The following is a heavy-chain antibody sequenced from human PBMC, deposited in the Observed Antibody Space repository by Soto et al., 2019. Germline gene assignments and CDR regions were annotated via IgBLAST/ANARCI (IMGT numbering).Heavy chain of an antibody. V-gene: IGHV3-43*01. Sequence: DVQLVESGGVVVQPGGSLRLSCAASGFTFDDYTMHWVRQAPGKGLEWVSLISWDGGSTYYADSVKGRFTISRDNSKNSLYLQMNSLRTEDTALYYCAKAAVAVAGYYYYYGMDVWGQGTTVTVSS. D-gene: IGHD6-19*01. J-gene: IGHJ6*02. CDR2: ISWDGGST. CDR1: GFTFDDYT. CDR3: AKAAVAVAGYYYYYGMDV.